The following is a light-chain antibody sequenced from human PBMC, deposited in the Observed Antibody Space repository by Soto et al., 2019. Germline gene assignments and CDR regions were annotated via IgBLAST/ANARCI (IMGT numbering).Light chain of an antibody. Sequence: QSVLTQPASVSGSPGQSITISCTGTINDIGGYNYVSWYQHHPGKAPKLLIFEVSSRPSGVSNRFSGSKSGNTASLTISALQAEDEADYFCNSFTSSTSLPYVFGTGTKLTV. J-gene: IGLJ1*01. CDR3: NSFTSSTSLPYV. CDR2: EVS. V-gene: IGLV2-14*01. CDR1: INDIGGYNY.